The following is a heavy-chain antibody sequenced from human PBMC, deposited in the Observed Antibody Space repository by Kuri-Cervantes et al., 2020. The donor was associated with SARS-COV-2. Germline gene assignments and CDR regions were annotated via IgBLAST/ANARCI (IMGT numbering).Heavy chain of an antibody. CDR3: AKDIIAAAGMTIDY. V-gene: IGHV3-9*01. Sequence: SLKISCAASGFTFDDYAMHGVRQAPGKGLEWVSGISGNSGSIGYADSVKGRFTLSRDNAKNSLYLQMNSLRAEDTALYYCAKDIIAAAGMTIDYWGQGTLVTVSS. J-gene: IGHJ4*02. D-gene: IGHD6-13*01. CDR1: GFTFDDYA. CDR2: ISGNSGSI.